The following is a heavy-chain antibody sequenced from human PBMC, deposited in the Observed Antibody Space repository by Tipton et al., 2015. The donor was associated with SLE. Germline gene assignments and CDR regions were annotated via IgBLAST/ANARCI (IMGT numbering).Heavy chain of an antibody. CDR2: IYASGNT. CDR1: GGSISFDY. Sequence: TLSLTCTVSGGSISFDYWSWIRQSAGKGLEWIGPIYASGNTKYNPSVKSRVTISVDSSKNQFSLRLTSVTATDTAVYYCARVGWEQLGDAFDIWGQGTMVTVPS. D-gene: IGHD1/OR15-1a*01. CDR3: ARVGWEQLGDAFDI. V-gene: IGHV4-4*07. J-gene: IGHJ3*02.